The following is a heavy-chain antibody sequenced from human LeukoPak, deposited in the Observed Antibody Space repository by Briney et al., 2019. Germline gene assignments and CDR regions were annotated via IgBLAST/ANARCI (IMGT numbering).Heavy chain of an antibody. CDR2: VSSSSSPI. CDR3: ARVPSSYGFYDNWFDP. V-gene: IGHV3-48*01. Sequence: GGSLRLSCAASGFTLSSYSMNWVRQAPGKGLEWVSYVSSSSSPIYYADSVKGRFTISRDNAKNSLYLQMNSLRAEDTAVYYCARVPSSYGFYDNWFDPWGQGTLVTVSS. D-gene: IGHD5-18*01. J-gene: IGHJ5*02. CDR1: GFTLSSYS.